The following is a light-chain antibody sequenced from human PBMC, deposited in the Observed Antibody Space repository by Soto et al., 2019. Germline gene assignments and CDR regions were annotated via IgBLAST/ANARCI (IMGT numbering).Light chain of an antibody. CDR2: GAS. CDR3: QQYNNLPLS. J-gene: IGKJ4*01. Sequence: EIVMTQSPATLSVCPGERATLSCRASQSVSSDLAWYEQKRGQAPRLLIYGASTRASGIPARFSGSGSGTEFMLPVSSLQSVDFAVYYCQQYNNLPLSVGGGTKLGIK. V-gene: IGKV3-15*01. CDR1: QSVSSD.